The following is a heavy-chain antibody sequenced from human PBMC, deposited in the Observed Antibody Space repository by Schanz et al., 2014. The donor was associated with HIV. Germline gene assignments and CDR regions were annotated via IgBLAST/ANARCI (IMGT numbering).Heavy chain of an antibody. CDR1: RFTFGDYA. V-gene: IGHV3-49*04. Sequence: EVQLVESGGGLVKPGRSLRLSCAASRFTFGDYAMSWVRQAPGKGLEWVGRSKNKANGYITEYTASVKGRFTISRDDSKSIAYLQLNSLRVEDTAIYYCTRVITRWFGEARYASDVWGQGTTVIVSS. CDR3: TRVITRWFGEARYASDV. D-gene: IGHD3-10*01. J-gene: IGHJ6*02. CDR2: SKNKANGYIT.